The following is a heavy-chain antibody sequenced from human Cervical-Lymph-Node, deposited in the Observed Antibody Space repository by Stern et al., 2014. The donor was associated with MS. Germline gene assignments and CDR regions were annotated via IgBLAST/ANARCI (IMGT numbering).Heavy chain of an antibody. CDR2: LNSDGSIT. Sequence: EVQLVESGGGLVQPGGSLRLSCAASGFSFNTYWMHWVRQAPGKGLVWVSRLNSDGSITSYADSVKGRFTISRDNAKNTLYLQMNSLRVDDTGVYYCARDMRNGYYGMDVWGQGTTVIVSS. D-gene: IGHD1-1*01. J-gene: IGHJ6*02. CDR3: ARDMRNGYYGMDV. CDR1: GFSFNTYW. V-gene: IGHV3-74*01.